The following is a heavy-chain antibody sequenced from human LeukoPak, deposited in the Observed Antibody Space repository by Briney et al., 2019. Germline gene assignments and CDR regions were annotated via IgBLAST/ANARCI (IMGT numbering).Heavy chain of an antibody. V-gene: IGHV3-30*04. J-gene: IGHJ3*02. CDR2: ISYDGSNK. D-gene: IGHD5-18*01. CDR1: GFTFSSYA. Sequence: GGSLRLSCAASGFTFSSYAMHWVRQAPGKGLEWVAVISYDGSNKYYADSVKGRFTISRDNAKNSLFLQMNSLRAEDTAVYYCARDRGWIQHDIWGQGTMVTVSS. CDR3: ARDRGWIQHDI.